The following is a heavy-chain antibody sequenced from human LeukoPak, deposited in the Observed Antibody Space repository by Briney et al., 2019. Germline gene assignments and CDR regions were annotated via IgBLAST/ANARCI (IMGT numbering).Heavy chain of an antibody. Sequence: PGGSLRLSCEASGFTFSSYGMHWVRQAPGKGLEWVALIWYDGTNKYYADSVKGRFTISRDNSKKTLYLQMNSLRAEDTAVYYCAKCWGDSTVITPWYFDLWGLGILVTVSS. CDR3: AKCWGDSTVITPWYFDL. CDR1: GFTFSSYG. J-gene: IGHJ2*01. CDR2: IWYDGTNK. V-gene: IGHV3-33*06. D-gene: IGHD4-23*01.